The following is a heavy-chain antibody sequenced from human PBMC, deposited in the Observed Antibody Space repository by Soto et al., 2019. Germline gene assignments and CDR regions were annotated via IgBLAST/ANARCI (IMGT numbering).Heavy chain of an antibody. CDR2: INPENGGT. CDR1: GYTFTGYY. Sequence: ASVKVSCKSGGYTFTGYYVHWVRQAPGQGLEWMGWINPENGGTKYAQNFQGRVTFTRDTSISTAYMELSRLRSSDTALYYCASILGVLHHPGYFDYWGQGTLVTVSS. D-gene: IGHD3-9*01. J-gene: IGHJ4*02. V-gene: IGHV1-2*02. CDR3: ASILGVLHHPGYFDY.